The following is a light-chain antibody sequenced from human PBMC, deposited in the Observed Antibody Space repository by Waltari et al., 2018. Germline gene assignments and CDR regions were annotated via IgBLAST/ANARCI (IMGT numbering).Light chain of an antibody. Sequence: QSALTQPASVSGSPGQSISISCIGSSGDVGGDVSVSWYQEHPGQAPKVIIYDGSSRPSGVSDRFSGSKFGDTASLTISDLQPEDEATYYCASQSGNNVVMFGGGTKLTVL. CDR1: SGDVGGDVS. J-gene: IGLJ3*02. CDR2: DGS. V-gene: IGLV2-14*03. CDR3: ASQSGNNVVM.